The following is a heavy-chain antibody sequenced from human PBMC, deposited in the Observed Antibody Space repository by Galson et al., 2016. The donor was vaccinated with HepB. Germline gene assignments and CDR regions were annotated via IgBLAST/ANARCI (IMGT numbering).Heavy chain of an antibody. V-gene: IGHV3-21*06. CDR1: GFSFSKYT. Sequence: SLRLSCAASGFSFSKYTMNWVRQAPGKGLEWVSSISTSSSYISYADSLKGRFTFSSDNAKNSLYPQMTSLRAEDTAVYYCARRDYYYYGMDVWGQGTTVFVSS. CDR3: ARRDYYYYGMDV. CDR2: ISTSSSYI. J-gene: IGHJ6*02.